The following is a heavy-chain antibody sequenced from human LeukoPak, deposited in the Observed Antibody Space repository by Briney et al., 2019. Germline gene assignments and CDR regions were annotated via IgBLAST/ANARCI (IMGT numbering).Heavy chain of an antibody. CDR1: GCSISSYY. D-gene: IGHD5-12*01. Sequence: SETLSLTCTVYGCSISSYYWSWMRQPAGKGLEWIGRIYTSGSTNYNPSLKSRVTISVDTSKNQFSLKLSSVTAADTAVYYCARGGYDSLYFDYWGQGTLVTVSS. CDR2: IYTSGST. J-gene: IGHJ4*02. CDR3: ARGGYDSLYFDY. V-gene: IGHV4-4*07.